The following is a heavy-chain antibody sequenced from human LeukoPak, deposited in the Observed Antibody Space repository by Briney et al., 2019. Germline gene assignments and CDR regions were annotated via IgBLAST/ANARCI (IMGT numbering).Heavy chain of an antibody. CDR1: GFTFSSYG. CDR3: AKGRYSSSSGAFDI. J-gene: IGHJ3*02. Sequence: PGGSLRLSCVASGFTFSSYGMHWVRQAPGKGLEWVAFIRYDGSNKYYADSVKGRFTISRDNSKNTLYLQMNSLRAEDTAVYYCAKGRYSSSSGAFDIWGQGTMVTVSS. D-gene: IGHD6-6*01. V-gene: IGHV3-30*02. CDR2: IRYDGSNK.